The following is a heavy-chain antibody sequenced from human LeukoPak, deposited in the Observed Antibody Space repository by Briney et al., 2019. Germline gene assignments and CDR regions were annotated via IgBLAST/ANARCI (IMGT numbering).Heavy chain of an antibody. J-gene: IGHJ3*02. CDR3: ASPGERYCSSTSCRNAFDI. D-gene: IGHD2-2*01. CDR2: INHSGST. CDR1: GGSFSGYY. V-gene: IGHV4-34*01. Sequence: SETLSLTCALYGGSFSGYYWSWIRQPPGKGPEWIGEINHSGSTNYNPSLKSRVTISVDTSKNQFSLKLSSVTAADTAVYYCASPGERYCSSTSCRNAFDIWGQGTMVTVSS.